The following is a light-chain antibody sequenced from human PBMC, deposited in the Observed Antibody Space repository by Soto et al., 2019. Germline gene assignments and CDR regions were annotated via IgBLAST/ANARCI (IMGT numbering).Light chain of an antibody. Sequence: IVLTQSPATLSLSPGERATLSCRASQSISNYLAWYQHKPGQAPRLLIYDASNRATGIPARFSGSGSGTDFTLTISSLEPGDFAVYYCQQRSDWPPGFTFGPGTKVDIK. J-gene: IGKJ3*01. CDR3: QQRSDWPPGFT. CDR1: QSISNY. CDR2: DAS. V-gene: IGKV3-11*01.